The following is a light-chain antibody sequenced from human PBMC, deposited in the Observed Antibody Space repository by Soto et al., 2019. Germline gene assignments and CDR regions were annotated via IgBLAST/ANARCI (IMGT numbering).Light chain of an antibody. Sequence: EIVLTQSPGTLSLSPGERATLSCRASQSLTNNYFAWYQQKPGRALRLLIDGASTRATGIPDRFSGSGSGTEFTLTISRLEPEAVEVYYCQQYEAVVTFGQGTKVEI. CDR2: GAS. J-gene: IGKJ1*01. CDR3: QQYEAVVT. V-gene: IGKV3-20*01. CDR1: QSLTNNY.